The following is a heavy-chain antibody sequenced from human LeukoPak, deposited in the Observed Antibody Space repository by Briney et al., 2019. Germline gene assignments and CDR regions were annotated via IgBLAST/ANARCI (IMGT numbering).Heavy chain of an antibody. CDR2: IIPIFGTA. CDR3: ARAAMTTVVTTDY. Sequence: SVKVSCKASGGTFSSYAISWVRQAPGQGLEWMGGIIPIFGTADYAQKFQGRVTITADESTSTAYMELSSLRSEDTAVYYCARAAMTTVVTTDYWGQGTLVTVSS. J-gene: IGHJ4*02. CDR1: GGTFSSYA. D-gene: IGHD4-23*01. V-gene: IGHV1-69*13.